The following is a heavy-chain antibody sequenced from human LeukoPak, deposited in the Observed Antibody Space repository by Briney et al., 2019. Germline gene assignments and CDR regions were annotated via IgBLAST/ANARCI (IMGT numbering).Heavy chain of an antibody. D-gene: IGHD6-13*01. CDR1: GFTFSSYW. CDR2: IKQDGSEK. V-gene: IGHV3-7*03. Sequence: PGGSLRLSCAASGFTFSSYWMSWVRQAPGKGLEWVANIKQDGSEKYYVDSVKGRFTISRDNAKNSLYLQMNSLRAEDTAVYYCARGKNSGRYRYYYYYGMDVWGKGTTVTVSS. J-gene: IGHJ6*04. CDR3: ARGKNSGRYRYYYYYGMDV.